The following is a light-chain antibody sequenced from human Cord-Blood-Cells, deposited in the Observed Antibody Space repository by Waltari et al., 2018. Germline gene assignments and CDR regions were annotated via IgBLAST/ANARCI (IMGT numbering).Light chain of an antibody. CDR1: QCASSY. Sequence: EIVLIQSPATLSLSPGERATLSGRASQCASSYLAWVQQKPRQAPRLLIYDASNRATGIPARFSGSVSGTDFTLTISSLEPENFAVYYCQQRSNWPLTFGGGTKVEIK. CDR3: QQRSNWPLT. J-gene: IGKJ4*01. V-gene: IGKV3-11*01. CDR2: DAS.